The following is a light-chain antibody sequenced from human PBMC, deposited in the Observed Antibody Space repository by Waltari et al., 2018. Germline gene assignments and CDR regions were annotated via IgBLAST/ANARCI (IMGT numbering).Light chain of an antibody. CDR3: QQYGVSPLT. CDR2: GAS. V-gene: IGKV3-20*01. Sequence: EIVLTQSPDTLSSSPGERVTPPCRASQSVTRNSLAWYQQKPGQAPRLLIFGASTRATAISDRFSGSGSGTDFTLTISRLEPEDFAVYFCQQYGVSPLTFGGGTRVDI. J-gene: IGKJ4*01. CDR1: QSVTRNS.